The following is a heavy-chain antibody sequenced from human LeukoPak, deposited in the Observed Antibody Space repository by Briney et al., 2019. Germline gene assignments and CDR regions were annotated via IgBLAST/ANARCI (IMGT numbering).Heavy chain of an antibody. Sequence: ASVKVPCKASGYTFTAYYMHWVRQAPGQGLEWMGVIDPSGGSTSYAQRFQDRVTMTSDTSTSTVYMELSSLRSEDTAVYYCARGDGDSDSNGVLMGWFDPWGQRTLVTVSS. V-gene: IGHV1-46*01. CDR3: ARGDGDSDSNGVLMGWFDP. D-gene: IGHD3-22*01. CDR2: IDPSGGST. J-gene: IGHJ5*02. CDR1: GYTFTAYY.